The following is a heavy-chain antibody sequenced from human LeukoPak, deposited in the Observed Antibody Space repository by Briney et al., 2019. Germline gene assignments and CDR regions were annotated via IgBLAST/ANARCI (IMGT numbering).Heavy chain of an antibody. V-gene: IGHV4-59*01. CDR2: IYNTGGT. CDR3: ARETRSMGAATY. Sequence: PSETLSLTCAVSGDSISSYYWSWIRQPPGKGLEWIGYIYNTGGTDYNPSLKSRVTISLDTSKNQFSLKLTSVTATDTAVYYCARETRSMGAATYWGQGTLVTVSS. D-gene: IGHD2-15*01. J-gene: IGHJ4*02. CDR1: GDSISSYY.